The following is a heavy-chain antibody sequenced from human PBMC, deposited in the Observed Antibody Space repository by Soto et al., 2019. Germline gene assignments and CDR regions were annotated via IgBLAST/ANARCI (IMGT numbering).Heavy chain of an antibody. Sequence: SETLSLTCTVAGDSISSGGYYWSWIRQHPGKGLEWIGYIYYSGSTYYNPSLKSRVTISVDTSKNQFSLKLSSVTAADTAVYYCAREVPTPYYFDYWGQGALVTVSS. CDR3: AREVPTPYYFDY. CDR1: GDSISSGGYY. V-gene: IGHV4-31*03. D-gene: IGHD2-15*01. CDR2: IYYSGST. J-gene: IGHJ4*02.